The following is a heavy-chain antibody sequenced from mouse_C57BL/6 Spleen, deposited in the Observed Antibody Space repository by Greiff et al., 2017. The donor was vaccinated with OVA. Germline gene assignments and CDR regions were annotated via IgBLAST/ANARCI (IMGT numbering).Heavy chain of an antibody. CDR1: GYTFTSYW. Sequence: QVQLQQPGAELVKPGASVKMSCKASGYTFTSYWITWVKQRPGQGLEWIGDIYPGSGSTNYNEKFKSKATLTVDKSSSTAYMQLSSLTSEDSAVYYCAGGRDSNYEYFDVWGTGTTVTVSS. CDR2: IYPGSGST. V-gene: IGHV1-55*01. CDR3: AGGRDSNYEYFDV. J-gene: IGHJ1*03. D-gene: IGHD2-5*01.